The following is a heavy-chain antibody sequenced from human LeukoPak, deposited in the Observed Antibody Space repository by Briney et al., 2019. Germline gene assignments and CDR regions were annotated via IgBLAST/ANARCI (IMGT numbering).Heavy chain of an antibody. CDR1: GFIFDRRT. D-gene: IGHD2-2*01. V-gene: IGHV3-43*01. CDR2: ITWDAGRT. J-gene: IGHJ6*02. Sequence: GGSLRLSCAASGFIFDRRTMHWVRQVPGKGLEWVSLITWDAGRTTYADSVKGRFAISRDNSKNSLYLQMNSLRTEDTAFYYCTKAALAYCASTSCYGMDVWGQGTTVTVSS. CDR3: TKAALAYCASTSCYGMDV.